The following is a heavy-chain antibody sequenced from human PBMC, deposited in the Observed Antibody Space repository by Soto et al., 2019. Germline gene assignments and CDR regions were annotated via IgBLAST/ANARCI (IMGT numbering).Heavy chain of an antibody. D-gene: IGHD5-18*01. CDR2: SKSKTDGGTT. CDR1: GVPVSNAW. Sequence: LSCAASGVPVSNAWVSWDCQAPRPGLERVGRSKSKTDGGTTDYAAPVKGRFTISRDDSKNTLYLQMNSLKTEDTAVYYCTTDPGRGYSYQGVNLGQGP. J-gene: IGHJ4*02. CDR3: TTDPGRGYSYQGVN. V-gene: IGHV3-15*01.